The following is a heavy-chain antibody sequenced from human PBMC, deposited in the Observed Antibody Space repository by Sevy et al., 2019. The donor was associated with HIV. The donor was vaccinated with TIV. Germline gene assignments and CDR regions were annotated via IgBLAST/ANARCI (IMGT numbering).Heavy chain of an antibody. Sequence: GESLKISCRASGYKFSSYWIAWVRQVPGKGLEWVGLIYPADSDTKDSPSFQGQVTISTDRSISTAYLQWRSLKASDSATHYCAVWGGLEVYKFNSYPTPFDYWGEGTMVSVSS. J-gene: IGHJ4*02. CDR1: GYKFSSYW. CDR2: IYPADSDT. D-gene: IGHD1-20*01. CDR3: AVWGGLEVYKFNSYPTPFDY. V-gene: IGHV5-51*01.